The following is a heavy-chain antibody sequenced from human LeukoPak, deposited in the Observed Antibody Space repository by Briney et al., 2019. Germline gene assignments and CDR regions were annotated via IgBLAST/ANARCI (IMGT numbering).Heavy chain of an antibody. CDR3: ARVMTSGPYYGMDV. CDR2: ISSSSSTI. CDR1: GFTFDDYA. J-gene: IGHJ6*02. V-gene: IGHV3-48*01. Sequence: QSGGSLRLSCAASGFTFDDYAMHWVRQAPGKGLEWVSYISSSSSTIYYADSVKGRFTISRDNAKNSLYLQMNSLRAEDTAVYYCARVMTSGPYYGMDVWGQGTTVTVSS.